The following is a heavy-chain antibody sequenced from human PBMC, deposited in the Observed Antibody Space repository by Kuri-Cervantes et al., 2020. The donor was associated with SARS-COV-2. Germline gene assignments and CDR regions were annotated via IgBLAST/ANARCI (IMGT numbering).Heavy chain of an antibody. CDR1: GDSVSSNSAA. D-gene: IGHD6-19*01. J-gene: IGHJ2*01. Sequence: SETLSLTCAISGDSVSSNSAAWNWIRQSPSRGLEWLGRTYYRSKWHNDYAVSVKSRITINPDTSKNQFSLQLNSVTPEDTAVYYCARDPTVAVHWYFDLWGRGTLVTVSS. CDR2: TYYRSKWHN. V-gene: IGHV6-1*01. CDR3: ARDPTVAVHWYFDL.